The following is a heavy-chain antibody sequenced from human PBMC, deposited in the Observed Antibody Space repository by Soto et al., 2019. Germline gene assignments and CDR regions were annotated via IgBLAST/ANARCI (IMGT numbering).Heavy chain of an antibody. V-gene: IGHV3-48*03. J-gene: IGHJ5*02. Sequence: PGGSLRLSCAASGFTFTSYEMNWVRQAPGKGLEWVSYISDSGTTTYYADSVKGRFTISRDNAKNSLYLQMNSLRAEDTAVYYCARDRSAITMVRGVIMDKCFDPWGQGTLVTVSS. CDR3: ARDRSAITMVRGVIMDKCFDP. D-gene: IGHD3-10*01. CDR2: ISDSGTTT. CDR1: GFTFTSYE.